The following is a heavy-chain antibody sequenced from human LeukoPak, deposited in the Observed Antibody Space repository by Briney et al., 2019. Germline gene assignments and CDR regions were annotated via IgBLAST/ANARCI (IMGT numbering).Heavy chain of an antibody. CDR1: GGPISGSSYY. CDR2: IYSSGST. Sequence: SETLSLTCTVSGGPISGSSYYWGWIRQPPGKGLEWIGSIYSSGSTHYNPSLKSRVTISVDTSKNQLSLKLTSVTAADTAVYYCARHGGDLGYCSSSICYDDWYFDLWGRGTLVTVSS. V-gene: IGHV4-39*01. J-gene: IGHJ2*01. D-gene: IGHD2-2*01. CDR3: ARHGGDLGYCSSSICYDDWYFDL.